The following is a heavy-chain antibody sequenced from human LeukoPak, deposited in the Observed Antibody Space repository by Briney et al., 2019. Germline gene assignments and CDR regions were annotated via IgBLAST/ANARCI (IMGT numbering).Heavy chain of an antibody. CDR3: GRVRGYYDGGGSFDY. CDR2: ISYDGSNK. CDR1: GFTFSSYA. D-gene: IGHD3-22*01. J-gene: IGHJ4*02. Sequence: PGRSLRLSCAASGFTFSSYAMHWVRQAPGKGLEWVAVISYDGSNKYYADSVKGRFTISRDNSKNTLYLQMNSLRAEDTAVYYCGRVRGYYDGGGSFDYWGQGTLSPSPQ. V-gene: IGHV3-30-3*01.